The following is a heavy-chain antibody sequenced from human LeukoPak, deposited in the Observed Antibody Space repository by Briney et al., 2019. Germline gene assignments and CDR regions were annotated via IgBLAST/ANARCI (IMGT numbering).Heavy chain of an antibody. CDR3: ARGKSHAGNSIH. CDR2: INHSGST. D-gene: IGHD4-23*01. CDR1: GGSFSGYY. J-gene: IGHJ4*02. V-gene: IGHV4-34*01. Sequence: SETLSLTCAVYGGSFSGYYWSWIRQPPGKGLEWIGEINHSGSTNYNPSLKSRFTISVDTSKSQFSLKLSSVTAADTAVYYCARGKSHAGNSIHWGQGTLVTVSS.